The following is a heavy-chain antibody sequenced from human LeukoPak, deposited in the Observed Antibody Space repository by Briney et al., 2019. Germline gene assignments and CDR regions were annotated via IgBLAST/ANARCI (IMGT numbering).Heavy chain of an antibody. Sequence: PSETLSLTCTVSGYSISSGYYWAWLRQTPGKGLEWIGNIYHTGSTYYNPSLKSRVTISVDTSRNQFSLKLNSVTAADTAVYYCARGYGSSWYLNWFDPWGQGTLVTVSS. V-gene: IGHV4-38-2*02. CDR1: GYSISSGYY. D-gene: IGHD6-13*01. J-gene: IGHJ5*02. CDR2: IYHTGST. CDR3: ARGYGSSWYLNWFDP.